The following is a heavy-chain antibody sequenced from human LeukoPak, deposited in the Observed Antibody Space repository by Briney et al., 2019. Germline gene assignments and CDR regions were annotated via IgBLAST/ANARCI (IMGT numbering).Heavy chain of an antibody. V-gene: IGHV4-39*07. CDR2: FSYSGST. D-gene: IGHD2-15*01. CDR1: GDSISSSSYY. J-gene: IGHJ5*02. Sequence: SETLSLNCTVSGDSISSSSYYWGWIRQPPGKGLEWIGSFSYSGSTYYNPSLKSRVTISVDTSKNQFSLKLSSVTAADTAVYYCARDRTVVVVVAATQAHWFDPWGQGTLVTVSS. CDR3: ARDRTVVVVVAATQAHWFDP.